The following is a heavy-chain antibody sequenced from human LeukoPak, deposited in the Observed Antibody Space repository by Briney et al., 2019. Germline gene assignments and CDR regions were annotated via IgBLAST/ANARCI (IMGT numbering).Heavy chain of an antibody. Sequence: GGSLRLSCAASGFTFSSYGMHWVRQAPGKGLEWVAVISYDGSNKYYADSVKGRFAISRDNSKNTLYLQMNSLRAEDTAVYYCAKESYGDLYFDYWGQGTLVTVSS. CDR2: ISYDGSNK. CDR1: GFTFSSYG. V-gene: IGHV3-30*18. J-gene: IGHJ4*02. D-gene: IGHD4-17*01. CDR3: AKESYGDLYFDY.